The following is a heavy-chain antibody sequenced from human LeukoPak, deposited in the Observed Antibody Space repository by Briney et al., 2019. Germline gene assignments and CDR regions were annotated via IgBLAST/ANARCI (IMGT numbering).Heavy chain of an antibody. CDR1: GYNFPNYG. CDR3: ARGDGDY. Sequence: ASVKVSCKASGYNFPNYGIGWMRQAPGQGLEWMGWISVYNANINYAQKFQGRVTMTTDTSTSTAYMELRSLISDDTAVYYCARGDGDYWGQGTLVTVSS. D-gene: IGHD5-24*01. CDR2: ISVYNANI. V-gene: IGHV1-18*01. J-gene: IGHJ4*02.